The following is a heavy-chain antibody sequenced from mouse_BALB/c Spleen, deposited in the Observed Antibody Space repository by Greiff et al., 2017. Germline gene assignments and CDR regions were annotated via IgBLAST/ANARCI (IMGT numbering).Heavy chain of an antibody. CDR1: GYAFTNYL. CDR3: ARWATIGAGDY. V-gene: IGHV1-54*01. J-gene: IGHJ2*01. CDR2: INPGSGGT. Sequence: QVQLQQSGAELVRPGTSVKVSCKASGYAFTNYLIEWVKQRPGQGLEWIGVINPGSGGTNYNEKFKGKATLTADKSSSTAYMQLSSLTSDDSAVYCCARWATIGAGDYWGQGTTLTVSS. D-gene: IGHD2-14*01.